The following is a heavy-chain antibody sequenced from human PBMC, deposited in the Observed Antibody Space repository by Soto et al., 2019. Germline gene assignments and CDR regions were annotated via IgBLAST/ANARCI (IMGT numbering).Heavy chain of an antibody. CDR1: GCIISSSY. D-gene: IGHD6-19*01. J-gene: IGHJ4*02. Sequence: PWGSLTLTCSASGCIISSSYMSSLLHDPGKGLEWVDSMNEYGSERYYADSVKGRFTISRDSSKNTVSLEMTSLRAEDTAVYYCAKGGRQWLVTSDFNYWGQGALVTVSS. CDR3: AKGGRQWLVTSDFNY. V-gene: IGHV3-7*04. CDR2: MNEYGSER.